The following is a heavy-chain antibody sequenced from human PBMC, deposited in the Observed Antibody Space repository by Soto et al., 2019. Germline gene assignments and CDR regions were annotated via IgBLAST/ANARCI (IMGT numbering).Heavy chain of an antibody. D-gene: IGHD6-19*01. CDR2: IRSKGNNYAT. J-gene: IGHJ4*02. V-gene: IGHV3-73*01. CDR3: YASRGIAVAGDIIEY. Sequence: GGSLRLSCATSGFTFSASAIYWVRQASGKGLEWIGRIRSKGNNYATAYAASVKDRFTISRDDSKTTAYLQMNSLKTEDTAVYYCYASRGIAVAGDIIEYWGQGTQVTVS. CDR1: GFTFSASA.